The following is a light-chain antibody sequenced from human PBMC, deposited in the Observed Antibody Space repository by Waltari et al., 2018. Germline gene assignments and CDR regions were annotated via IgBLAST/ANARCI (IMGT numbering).Light chain of an antibody. CDR3: QQYYTTPF. CDR2: WAS. J-gene: IGKJ4*01. V-gene: IGKV4-1*01. Sequence: DIVMPQSPDPLPLSLGERATINCKSRQSVLSNNKNFLAWVQQKPGQPPKLLISWASTRESGVPDRFSGSGSGTYFNLTISSLQAEDVAVYYCQQYYTTPFFGGGTKVEI. CDR1: QSVLSNNKNF.